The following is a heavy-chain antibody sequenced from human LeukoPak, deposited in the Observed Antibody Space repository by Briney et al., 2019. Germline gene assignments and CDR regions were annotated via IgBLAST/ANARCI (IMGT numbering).Heavy chain of an antibody. D-gene: IGHD5-12*01. Sequence: PSETLSPTCTVSDDSISDYYRGWIRQPPGKGLEWIGYFHNSGTSTYNPSLKSRVTISVDTSKNQFSLKLSSVTAADTAVYYCARINIVATMGFDYWGQGTLVTVSS. CDR1: DDSISDYY. CDR2: FHNSGTS. J-gene: IGHJ4*02. CDR3: ARINIVATMGFDY. V-gene: IGHV4-59*01.